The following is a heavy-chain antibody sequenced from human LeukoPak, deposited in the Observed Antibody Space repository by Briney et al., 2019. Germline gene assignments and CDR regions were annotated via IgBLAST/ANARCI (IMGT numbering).Heavy chain of an antibody. J-gene: IGHJ4*02. D-gene: IGHD5-12*01. Sequence: GGSLRLSCAASGFTFSSYSMNWVRQAPGKGLEWVSSISSSSSNIYYADSVKGRFTISRDNAKNSLYLQMNSLRAEDTAVYYCARNSGYDSRKPYPYYFDYWGQGTLVTVSS. CDR2: ISSSSSNI. CDR1: GFTFSSYS. CDR3: ARNSGYDSRKPYPYYFDY. V-gene: IGHV3-21*01.